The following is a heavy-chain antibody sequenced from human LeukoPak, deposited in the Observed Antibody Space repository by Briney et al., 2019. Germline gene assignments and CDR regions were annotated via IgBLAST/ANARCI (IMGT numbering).Heavy chain of an antibody. J-gene: IGHJ6*03. V-gene: IGHV1-2*06. CDR1: GYTFTGYY. D-gene: IGHD1-1*01. CDR3: ARDGPRTGTPHRVFCMDV. Sequence: ASVKVSCKASGYTFTGYYIHWVRQAPGQGLEWMGRINPNSGGTNYAQKFQGRVTMTRDTSISTAYMELSRLRSDDTAVYYCARDGPRTGTPHRVFCMDVWGKGTTVTVSS. CDR2: INPNSGGT.